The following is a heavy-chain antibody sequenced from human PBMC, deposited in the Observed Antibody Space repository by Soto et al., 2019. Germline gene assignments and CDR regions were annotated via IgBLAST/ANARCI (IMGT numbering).Heavy chain of an antibody. CDR3: VRDGAKTLRDWFDP. V-gene: IGHV4-4*07. D-gene: IGHD1-26*01. Sequence: PSPTLSLTCTVSGASISGFYWSWIRKSAGKGLEWIGRIYATGTTDYNPSLKSRVMMSVDTPKKQFSLKLRSVTAADTAVYYCVRDGAKTLRDWFDPWGQGISVTVS. J-gene: IGHJ5*02. CDR2: IYATGTT. CDR1: GASISGFY.